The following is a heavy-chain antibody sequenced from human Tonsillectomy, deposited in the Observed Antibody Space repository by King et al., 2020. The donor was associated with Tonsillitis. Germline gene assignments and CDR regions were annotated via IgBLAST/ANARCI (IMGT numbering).Heavy chain of an antibody. CDR2: IIPIFGTT. V-gene: IGHV1-69*01. D-gene: IGHD2-21*02. J-gene: IGHJ2*01. CDR3: AGSSSGSPSIVVVTEAWYFDL. CDR1: GGTFSSYA. Sequence: VQLVESGAEVKKPGSSVKVSCKASGGTFSSYAISWVRQAPGQGLEWMGGIIPIFGTTNYAQKFQGRVTITADESTSTAYMELSSLRSEDTAVYYCAGSSSGSPSIVVVTEAWYFDLWGRGTLVTVSS.